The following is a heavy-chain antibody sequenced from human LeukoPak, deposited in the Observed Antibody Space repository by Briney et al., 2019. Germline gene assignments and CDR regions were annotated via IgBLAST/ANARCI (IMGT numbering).Heavy chain of an antibody. Sequence: PGGSLRLSCAASGFTFSSYDMNWVRQAPGKGLEWVSYISTGSSTMYYADSVKGRFTISRDNAENSLYLQMNSLRAEDTAVYYCARSLSDYWGQGTLVTVSS. CDR1: GFTFSSYD. V-gene: IGHV3-48*04. CDR3: ARSLSDY. CDR2: ISTGSSTM. J-gene: IGHJ4*02.